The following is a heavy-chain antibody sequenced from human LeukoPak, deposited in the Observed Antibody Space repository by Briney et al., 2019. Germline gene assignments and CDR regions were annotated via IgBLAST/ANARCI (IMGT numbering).Heavy chain of an antibody. CDR2: ITWNSGST. CDR1: GFSFNDYA. D-gene: IGHD3-16*02. CDR3: AKGEGIASLIVDALDM. Sequence: PGRSLRLSCAASGFSFNDYAMHWVRQVPGKGLEWVSGITWNSGSTLYADSVKGRFTISRDNAEKSLYLQMNSLRAEDTALYYCAKGEGIASLIVDALDMWGQGTMVTVSS. V-gene: IGHV3-9*01. J-gene: IGHJ3*02.